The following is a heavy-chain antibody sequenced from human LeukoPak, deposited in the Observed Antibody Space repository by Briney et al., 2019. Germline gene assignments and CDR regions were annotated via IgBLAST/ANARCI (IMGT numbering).Heavy chain of an antibody. V-gene: IGHV3-23*01. CDR3: VKDQGLHSFDWFDP. Sequence: GGSLRLSCAASGFTFSSFAMSWVRQIPGRGLEWVSAISGGGDSTYYADSVKGRFTISRDNSRNTLYLQMNSLRAEDTALYYCVKDQGLHSFDWFDPWGQGTLVTVSS. J-gene: IGHJ5*02. CDR2: ISGGGDST. CDR1: GFTFSSFA. D-gene: IGHD2-21*01.